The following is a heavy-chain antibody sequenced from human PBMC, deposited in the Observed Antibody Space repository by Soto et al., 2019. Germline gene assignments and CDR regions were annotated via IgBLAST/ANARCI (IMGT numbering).Heavy chain of an antibody. CDR3: VRVRNNNDKRLDV. CDR1: GIIFEAHA. Sequence: QEVLVESGGGVVRPGSSLRLSCVTSGIIFEAHAFHWVRKAPGKGLEWVALIWYGGTTYYEDSVEGRFSISRDNSRKTVFLQMNHLRPEDSGVYYCVRVRNNNDKRLDVWGQGTTVSVSS. J-gene: IGHJ6*02. CDR2: IWYGGTT. V-gene: IGHV3-33*01. D-gene: IGHD1-1*01.